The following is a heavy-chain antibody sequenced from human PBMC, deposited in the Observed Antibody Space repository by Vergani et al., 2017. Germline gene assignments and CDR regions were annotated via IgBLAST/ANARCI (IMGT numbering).Heavy chain of an antibody. CDR3: ATYYDSSGYLKYFQH. V-gene: IGHV1-69*12. CDR2: IIPIFGTA. D-gene: IGHD3-22*01. Sequence: QVQLVQSGAEVKQPGSSVKVSCKASGGTFSSYAISWVRQAPGQGLEWMGGIIPIFGTANYAQKFQGRVTITADESTSTAYMELSSLRSEDTAVYYCATYYDSSGYLKYFQHWGQGTLVTVSS. CDR1: GGTFSSYA. J-gene: IGHJ1*01.